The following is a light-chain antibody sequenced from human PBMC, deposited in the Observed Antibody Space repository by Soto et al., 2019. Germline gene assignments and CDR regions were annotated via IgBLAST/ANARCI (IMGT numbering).Light chain of an antibody. CDR1: QRISRN. CDR2: GAS. Sequence: DIVMTQFSATLSVSPVESATLSCKASQRISRNLAWYQQKPGQAPRLLIYGASTRATGIPDRFSGSGSGTDFTLTISRLEPEDFAVYYCQQYGSSSWTFGQGTKVDIK. J-gene: IGKJ1*01. CDR3: QQYGSSSWT. V-gene: IGKV3-20*01.